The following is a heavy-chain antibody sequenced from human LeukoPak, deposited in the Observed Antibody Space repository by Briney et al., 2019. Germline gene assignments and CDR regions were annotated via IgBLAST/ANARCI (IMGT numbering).Heavy chain of an antibody. CDR2: ISYDGSNK. V-gene: IGHV3-30*18. D-gene: IGHD6-19*01. Sequence: GRSLRLSCAASGFTFSSYGMPWVRQAPGKGLEWVAVISYDGSNKYYADSVKGRFTISRDNSKNTLYLQMNSLRAEDTAVYYCAKDLTAVAGIYYYGMDVWGQGTTVTVSS. J-gene: IGHJ6*02. CDR1: GFTFSSYG. CDR3: AKDLTAVAGIYYYGMDV.